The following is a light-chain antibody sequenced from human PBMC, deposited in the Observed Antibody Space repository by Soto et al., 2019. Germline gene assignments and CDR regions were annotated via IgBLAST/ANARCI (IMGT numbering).Light chain of an antibody. J-gene: IGKJ1*01. Sequence: DIQITHSPSTRSASVVDGVTITCRASQSISSWLAWYQQKPGKAPKLLIYDASSLESGVPSRFSGSGSGTEFTLTISSLQPDDFATYYCKQYNSYWTFGQGTKVDIK. CDR3: KQYNSYWT. V-gene: IGKV1-5*01. CDR1: QSISSW. CDR2: DAS.